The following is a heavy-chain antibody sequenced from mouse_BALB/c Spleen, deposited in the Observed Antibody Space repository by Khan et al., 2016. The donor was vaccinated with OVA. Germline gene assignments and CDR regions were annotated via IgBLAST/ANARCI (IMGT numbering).Heavy chain of an antibody. D-gene: IGHD1-1*01. CDR1: GYSFTGYF. CDR3: TRIYGSDFDY. Sequence: VQLKESGPELVRPGASVKISCKASGYSFTGYFMNWVMQSHGKSLEWIGRINPHIGETFYNQRFKDKATLTVDESSSTAHMELRSLASEDSAVYDCTRIYGSDFDYWGQGTTLTVSS. CDR2: INPHIGET. V-gene: IGHV1-20*02. J-gene: IGHJ2*01.